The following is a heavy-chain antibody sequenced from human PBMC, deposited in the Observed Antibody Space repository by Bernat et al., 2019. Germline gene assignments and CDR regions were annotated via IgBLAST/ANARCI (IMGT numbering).Heavy chain of an antibody. V-gene: IGHV3-33*01. Sequence: VQLAESGGGVVQPGRSLRLSCAASGFTFSSYGMHWVRQAPGKGLEWVAVIWYDGSNKYYADSVKGRFTISRDNSKNTLYLQMNSLRAEDTAVYYCARASPGGPNGDYVVGAFDIWGQGTMVTVSS. D-gene: IGHD4-17*01. CDR3: ARASPGGPNGDYVVGAFDI. CDR2: IWYDGSNK. CDR1: GFTFSSYG. J-gene: IGHJ3*02.